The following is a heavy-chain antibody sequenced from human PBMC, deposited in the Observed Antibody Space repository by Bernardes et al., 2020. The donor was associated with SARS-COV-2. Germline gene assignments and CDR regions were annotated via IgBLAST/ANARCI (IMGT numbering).Heavy chain of an antibody. CDR1: GASINKYY. CDR2: FDYTDTT. D-gene: IGHD3-10*01. CDR3: ARGLYFVELSLDL. J-gene: IGHJ4*02. Sequence: SETLSLTCTVSGASINKYYWTWIRQPPGKGLEWIGHFDYTDTTTYNPSLYNPSLKSRVTISVDMSKNQFSLRLNSGTAADTAVYYCARGLYFVELSLDLWRQGSLVTVSS. V-gene: IGHV4-59*01.